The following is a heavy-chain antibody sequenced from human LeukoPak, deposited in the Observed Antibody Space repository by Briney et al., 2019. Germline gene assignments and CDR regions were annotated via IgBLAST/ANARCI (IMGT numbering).Heavy chain of an antibody. V-gene: IGHV3-30*02. CDR3: AKSHYYDSRSWWYYYYMDV. Sequence: PGGSLRLSCAASGFTLSNYGMHWVRQAPGKGLEWVAFIRYDGSNKYYADSVKGRFTISRDNSKNTLYLQMNSLRAEDTAVYYCAKSHYYDSRSWWYYYYMDVWGKGTTVTISS. CDR2: IRYDGSNK. D-gene: IGHD3-22*01. CDR1: GFTLSNYG. J-gene: IGHJ6*03.